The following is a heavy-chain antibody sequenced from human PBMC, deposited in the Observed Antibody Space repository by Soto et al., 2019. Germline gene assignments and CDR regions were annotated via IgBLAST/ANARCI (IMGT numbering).Heavy chain of an antibody. Sequence: GGSLRLSCAASGFTFTDHHMDWVRQAPGKGLEWVARIRKESARHTTEYAASVRGRFTISRDDSQNSVSLQMDSLETDDTAVYYCVRHGNNYSFDYRGQGTLVTVSS. D-gene: IGHD2-21*01. CDR1: GFTFTDHH. J-gene: IGHJ4*02. CDR3: VRHGNNYSFDY. CDR2: IRKESARHTT. V-gene: IGHV3-72*01.